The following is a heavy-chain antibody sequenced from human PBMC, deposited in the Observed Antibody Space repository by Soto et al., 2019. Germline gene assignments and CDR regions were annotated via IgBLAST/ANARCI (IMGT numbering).Heavy chain of an antibody. J-gene: IGHJ6*03. D-gene: IGHD6-6*01. CDR3: ASYSSSAGAYYYYYMDV. V-gene: IGHV4-34*01. CDR1: GGSFSGYH. CDR2: INHSGST. Sequence: SETLSLTCAVYGGSFSGYHWSWIRQPPGKGLEWIGEINHSGSTNYNPSLKSRVTISVDTSKNQFSLKLSSVTAADTAVYYCASYSSSAGAYYYYYMDVWGKGTTVTVSS.